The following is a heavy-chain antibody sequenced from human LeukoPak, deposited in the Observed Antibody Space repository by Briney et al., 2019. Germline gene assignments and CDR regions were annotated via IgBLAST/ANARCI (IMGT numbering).Heavy chain of an antibody. D-gene: IGHD2-15*01. CDR2: ISGDGTET. CDR3: AKGGHYSFFDY. V-gene: IGHV3-23*01. Sequence: GGSLRLSCAASGLTFRNYAMSWVREAPGQGLEWVSTISGDGTETFFADSVRGRFTISRDNSKSTVSLQMNSLRVEDMAVYYCAKGGHYSFFDYWGRGTLVTVSS. J-gene: IGHJ4*02. CDR1: GLTFRNYA.